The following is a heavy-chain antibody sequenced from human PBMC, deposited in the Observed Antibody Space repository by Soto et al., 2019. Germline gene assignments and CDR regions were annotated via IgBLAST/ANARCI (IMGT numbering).Heavy chain of an antibody. J-gene: IGHJ4*02. Sequence: ASETLSLTWTVSGGTISSYYCSWIRQPPGKGLEWIGYIYYSGSTNYNPSLKSRVTISVDTSKNQFSLKLSSVTAADTSVDYCGIARGATYLAYLGQGTLVTGSP. V-gene: IGHV4-59*08. CDR2: IYYSGST. D-gene: IGHD2-15*01. CDR3: GIARGATYLAY. CDR1: GGTISSYY.